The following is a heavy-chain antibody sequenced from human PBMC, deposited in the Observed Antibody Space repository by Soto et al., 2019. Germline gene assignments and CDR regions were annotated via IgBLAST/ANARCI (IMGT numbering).Heavy chain of an antibody. J-gene: IGHJ6*02. CDR1: GFTFSSYA. CDR3: AKGGGPRGYYGMDV. Sequence: PGGSLRLSCAASGFTFSSYAMNWVRQAPGKGLEWVLSFSGFGISSYYTDSVKGRFTISRDNSTNMLYLQMNSLRAEDTAVYYCAKGGGPRGYYGMDVWGQGTSVTVSS. V-gene: IGHV3-23*01. CDR2: FSGFGISS. D-gene: IGHD2-15*01.